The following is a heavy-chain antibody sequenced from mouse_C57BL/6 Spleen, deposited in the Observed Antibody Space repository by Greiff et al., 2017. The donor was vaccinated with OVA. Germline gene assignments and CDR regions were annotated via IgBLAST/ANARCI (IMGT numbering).Heavy chain of an antibody. D-gene: IGHD3-1*01. CDR1: GYSITSGYY. CDR3: ARDREDYAMDY. V-gene: IGHV3-6*01. CDR2: ISYDGSN. J-gene: IGHJ4*01. Sequence: EVQLQESGPGLVKPSQSLSLTCSVTGYSITSGYYWNWIRQFPGNKLEWMGYISYDGSNNYNPSLKNRISITRDTSKNQFFLKLNSVTTEDTATYYCARDREDYAMDYWGQGTSVTVSS.